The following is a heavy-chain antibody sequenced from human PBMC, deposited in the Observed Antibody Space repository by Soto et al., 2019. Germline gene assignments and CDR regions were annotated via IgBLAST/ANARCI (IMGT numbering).Heavy chain of an antibody. V-gene: IGHV3-48*01. CDR3: ARGRKEGLRFLEWLLIRFDY. CDR1: GFTFSSYS. CDR2: ISSSSSTI. J-gene: IGHJ4*02. D-gene: IGHD3-3*01. Sequence: PGGSLRLSCAASGFTFSSYSMNWVRQAPGKGLEWVSYISSSSSTIYYADSVKGRFTISRDNAKNSLYLQMNSLRAEDTAVYYCARGRKEGLRFLEWLLIRFDYWGQGTLVTVSS.